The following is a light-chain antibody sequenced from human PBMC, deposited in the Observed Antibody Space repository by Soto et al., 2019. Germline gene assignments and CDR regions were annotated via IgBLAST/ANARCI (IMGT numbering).Light chain of an antibody. Sequence: EVVLTQSPGTLSLSPGERATLSYRASQSVSNSYLAWYQQIPGQAPRLLIYGASSRATGIPDRFSGSGSGPDFTLTISRLEPEDFAVYYCQQYGSSPRTFGQGTKVEI. CDR2: GAS. CDR3: QQYGSSPRT. CDR1: QSVSNSY. J-gene: IGKJ1*01. V-gene: IGKV3-20*01.